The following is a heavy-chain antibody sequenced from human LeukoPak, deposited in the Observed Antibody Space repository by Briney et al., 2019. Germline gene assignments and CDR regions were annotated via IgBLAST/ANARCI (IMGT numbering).Heavy chain of an antibody. V-gene: IGHV1-18*01. J-gene: IGHJ4*02. Sequence: ASVKVSCKASGYTFTSYGISWVRQAPGQGLEWMGWISAYNGNTNYAQKLQGRVTMTTDTSTSTAYMELRSLRSDDTAVYYCARVESGYDILTGYSKYYFDYWGQGTLVTVSS. CDR3: ARVESGYDILTGYSKYYFDY. CDR2: ISAYNGNT. CDR1: GYTFTSYG. D-gene: IGHD3-9*01.